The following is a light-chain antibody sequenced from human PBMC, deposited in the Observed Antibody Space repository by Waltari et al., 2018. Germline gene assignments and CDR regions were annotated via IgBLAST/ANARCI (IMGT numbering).Light chain of an antibody. CDR2: KAN. Sequence: QTVVTQEPSLSVSPGGTVTLTCALSSGSLSTPSYATCYQQAPGQAPRTLVYKANARSSGVPDRCSGSILGNTAALTITGAQADDESDYYCALYMGSGIWVFGGGTRLTVL. CDR3: ALYMGSGIWV. CDR1: SGSLSTPSY. J-gene: IGLJ3*02. V-gene: IGLV8-61*01.